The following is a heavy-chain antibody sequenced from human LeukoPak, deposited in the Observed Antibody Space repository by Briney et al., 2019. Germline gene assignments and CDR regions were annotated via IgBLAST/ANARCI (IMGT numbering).Heavy chain of an antibody. V-gene: IGHV4-4*02. J-gene: IGHJ4*02. D-gene: IGHD1-14*01. CDR3: AREILGGFNPGAY. CDR2: IHRSGRP. CDR1: LDSTTSNF. Sequence: KPSETLSLTCTVSLDSTTSNFWSWVRQPPGKGLEWIGEIHRSGRPNYNPSLQSRVTISIDRSRNQIALELSSVTAADTAVYYCAREILGGFNPGAYWGQGTLVTVSS.